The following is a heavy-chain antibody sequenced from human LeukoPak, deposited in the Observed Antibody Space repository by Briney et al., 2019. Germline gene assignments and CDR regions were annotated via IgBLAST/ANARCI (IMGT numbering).Heavy chain of an antibody. CDR1: NASISSGGYY. CDR3: ATDRTGYCSGGSCLGAFDV. D-gene: IGHD2-15*01. V-gene: IGHV4-31*03. Sequence: SETLSLTCTVSNASISSGGYYWSWIRQHPGKGLEWIAYIYYTGSTYYNPSLKSRVTMSVDTSKNQFSLKLSSVTAADTAVYYCATDRTGYCSGGSCLGAFDVWGQGTMVTVSS. CDR2: IYYTGST. J-gene: IGHJ3*01.